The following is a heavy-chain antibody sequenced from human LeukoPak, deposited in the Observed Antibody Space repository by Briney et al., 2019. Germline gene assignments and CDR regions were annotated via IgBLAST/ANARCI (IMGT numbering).Heavy chain of an antibody. CDR3: ARTRPLGTPRTYYYDSSGYGSRGVYYFDY. V-gene: IGHV3-30*02. D-gene: IGHD3-22*01. CDR1: GFTFSSYG. J-gene: IGHJ4*02. Sequence: PGGSLRLSCAASGFTFSSYGMHWVRQAPGKGLEWVAFVRYDGSNIYYADSVKGRFTISRDNSKTTLYLQMNSLRAEDTAVYYCARTRPLGTPRTYYYDSSGYGSRGVYYFDYWGQGTLVTVSS. CDR2: VRYDGSNI.